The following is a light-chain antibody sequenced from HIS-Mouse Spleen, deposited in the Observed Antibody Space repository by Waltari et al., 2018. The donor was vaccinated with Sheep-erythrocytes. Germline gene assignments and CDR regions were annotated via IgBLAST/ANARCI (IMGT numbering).Light chain of an antibody. J-gene: IGLJ1*01. CDR3: CSYAGSYNHV. Sequence: QSALTQPRSVSGSPGQSVTISCTGTSSAVVGSNYVPWYQPHPGKAPKLMIYDVSKRPSGVPDRFSGSKSGNTASLTISGLQAEDEADYYCCSYAGSYNHVFATGTKVTVL. CDR1: SSAVVGSNY. CDR2: DVS. V-gene: IGLV2-11*01.